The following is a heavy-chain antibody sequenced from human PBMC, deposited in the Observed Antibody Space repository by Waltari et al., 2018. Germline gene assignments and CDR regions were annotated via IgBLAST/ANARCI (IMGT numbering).Heavy chain of an antibody. J-gene: IGHJ4*02. Sequence: DVQLVETGGGLIQPGGPLNLSCAASGFIVNHNSRSWVRQAPGKGLEWVSIVYTGGSTYYADFVKGRFTISRDSSKNTLYLQMNDLRAEDTAVYYCASSTAQPWTKGGLDNWGQGTLVIVSS. CDR1: GFIVNHNS. V-gene: IGHV3-53*02. CDR3: ASSTAQPWTKGGLDN. D-gene: IGHD5-18*01. CDR2: VYTGGST.